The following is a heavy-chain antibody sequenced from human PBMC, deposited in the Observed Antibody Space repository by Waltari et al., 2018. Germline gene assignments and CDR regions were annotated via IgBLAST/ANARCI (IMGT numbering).Heavy chain of an antibody. Sequence: EVQLVESGGGLVQPGGSLRLSCAASGFTFSTYWMNWVRQAPGKGLEWVANIKQDGSEKYYVDSVKGRFTISRDNAKNSLYLQMNSLRAEDMAVYYCARDGDYGDYQASYYFDYWGQGTLVTVSS. CDR3: ARDGDYGDYQASYYFDY. CDR2: IKQDGSEK. J-gene: IGHJ4*02. V-gene: IGHV3-7*01. D-gene: IGHD4-17*01. CDR1: GFTFSTYW.